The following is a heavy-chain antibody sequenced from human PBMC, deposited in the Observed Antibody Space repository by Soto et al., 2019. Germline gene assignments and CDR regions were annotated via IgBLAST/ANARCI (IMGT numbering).Heavy chain of an antibody. CDR2: ISAYNGNT. D-gene: IGHD5-12*01. V-gene: IGHV1-18*01. CDR1: GYTFTSYG. Sequence: QVQLVQSGAEVKKPGASVKVSCKASGYTFTSYGISWVRQAPGQGLERMGWISAYNGNTNDAQKLQGTVTMTTATPTRTAYMELRSLRSDDTAVYYCARDNGYESDYWGQGTLVTVSS. J-gene: IGHJ4*02. CDR3: ARDNGYESDY.